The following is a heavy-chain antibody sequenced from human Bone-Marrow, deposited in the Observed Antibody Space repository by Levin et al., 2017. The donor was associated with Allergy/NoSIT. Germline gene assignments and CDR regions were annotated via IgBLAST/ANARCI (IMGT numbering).Heavy chain of an antibody. V-gene: IGHV4-59*01. CDR3: ARDRLPRGYSYGRNAFDI. CDR1: GGSISSYY. J-gene: IGHJ3*02. CDR2: IYYSGST. D-gene: IGHD5-18*01. Sequence: SETLSLTCTVSGGSISSYYWSWIRQPPGKGLEWIGYIYYSGSTNYNPSLKSRVTISVDTSKNQFSLKLSSVTAADTAVYYCARDRLPRGYSYGRNAFDIWGQGTMVTVSS.